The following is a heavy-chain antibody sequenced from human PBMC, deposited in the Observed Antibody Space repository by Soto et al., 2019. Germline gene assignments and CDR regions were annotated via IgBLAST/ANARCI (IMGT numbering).Heavy chain of an antibody. CDR1: GYTFTSYG. J-gene: IGHJ6*02. CDR3: ARDPRYCSGGSCYRGTLFGYLGYYYGMDV. Sequence: QVQLVQSGAEVKKPGASVKVSCKASGYTFTSYGISWVRQAPGQGLEWMGWISAYNGNTNYAQKLQGRVTMTTDTSTSTAYMELRSLRSDDTAVYHCARDPRYCSGGSCYRGTLFGYLGYYYGMDVWGQGTTVTVSS. CDR2: ISAYNGNT. D-gene: IGHD2-15*01. V-gene: IGHV1-18*01.